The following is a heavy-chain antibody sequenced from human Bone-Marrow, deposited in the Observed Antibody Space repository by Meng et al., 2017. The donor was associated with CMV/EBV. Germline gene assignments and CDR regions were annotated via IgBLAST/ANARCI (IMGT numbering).Heavy chain of an antibody. Sequence: GGSLRLSCAASGFTFSSYSMNWVRQAPGKGLEWVSSISSSSSYIYYADSVKGRFTISRDNAKNSLYLQMNSLRAEDTAVYYCARDPRGVRRHLHDYWGQGTLVTVSS. D-gene: IGHD2-8*01. V-gene: IGHV3-21*01. CDR2: ISSSSSYI. CDR3: ARDPRGVRRHLHDY. CDR1: GFTFSSYS. J-gene: IGHJ4*02.